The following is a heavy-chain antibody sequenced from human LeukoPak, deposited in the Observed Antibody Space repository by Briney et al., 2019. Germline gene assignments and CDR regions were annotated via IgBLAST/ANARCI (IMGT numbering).Heavy chain of an antibody. D-gene: IGHD3-9*01. CDR3: ARGPYYDILTGYPGYYYYYYMDV. Sequence: PGEPLKISGKGSGSSFTSYSIGWVGQLPGKGLEWMGIIYPGDSDTRYSPSFQGQVTISADKSISTAYLQWSSLKASDTAMYYCARGPYYDILTGYPGYYYYYYMDVWGKGTTVTVSS. J-gene: IGHJ6*03. CDR2: IYPGDSDT. V-gene: IGHV5-51*01. CDR1: GSSFTSYS.